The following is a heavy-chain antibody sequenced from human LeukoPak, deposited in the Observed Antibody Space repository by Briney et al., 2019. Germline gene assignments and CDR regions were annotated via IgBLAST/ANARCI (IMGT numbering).Heavy chain of an antibody. Sequence: KTSETLSLTCTVSGGSISSGSYYWSWIRQPAGKGLEWIGRIYTSGSTNYNPSLKSRVTISVDKSKNQFSLKLSSVTAADTAVYYCATGDSSAPPDYYYYYYMDVWGKGTTVTISS. V-gene: IGHV4-61*02. CDR1: GGSISSGSYY. CDR3: ATGDSSAPPDYYYYYYMDV. J-gene: IGHJ6*03. CDR2: IYTSGST. D-gene: IGHD3-22*01.